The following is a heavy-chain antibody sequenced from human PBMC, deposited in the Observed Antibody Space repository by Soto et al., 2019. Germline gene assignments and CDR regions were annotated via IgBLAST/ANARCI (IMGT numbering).Heavy chain of an antibody. J-gene: IGHJ3*02. D-gene: IGHD2-15*01. Sequence: EVQLVESGGALVKPGESLRLSCAASGFAFSSVYMHWVRQAPGKGLEWLGRIKRKIDGETREYAAPVNGRFTISRDDSKSTLYLHMNSLKIEDTAAYYCATGDCNGGSCHAFDIWGHGTVVTVSS. CDR1: GFAFSSVY. V-gene: IGHV3-15*02. CDR2: IKRKIDGETR. CDR3: ATGDCNGGSCHAFDI.